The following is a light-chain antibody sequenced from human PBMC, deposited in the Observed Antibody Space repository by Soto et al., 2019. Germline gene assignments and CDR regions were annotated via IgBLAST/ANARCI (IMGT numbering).Light chain of an antibody. CDR1: QSINKW. Sequence: DIQMTQSPSTLSAFVGDRVTITCRASQSINKWLAWYQQKPGKAPKILIYDASNLETGVPSRFSGSGSGTDFTFTISSLQPEDIATYYCQQYDTYPWTFGQGTKVDIK. V-gene: IGKV1-5*01. CDR2: DAS. CDR3: QQYDTYPWT. J-gene: IGKJ1*01.